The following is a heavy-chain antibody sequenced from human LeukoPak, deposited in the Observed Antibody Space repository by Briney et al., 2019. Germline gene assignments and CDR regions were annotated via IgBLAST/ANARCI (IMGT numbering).Heavy chain of an antibody. CDR3: ARGEKYDFWSGYYTMYYFDY. D-gene: IGHD3-3*01. CDR2: ISGSGGST. CDR1: GFTFSSYA. V-gene: IGHV3-23*01. J-gene: IGHJ4*02. Sequence: GGSLSLSCAASGFTFSSYAMSWVRQAPGKGLEWVSAISGSGGSTYYADSVKGRFTISRDNSKNSLYLQMNSLRAEDTAVYYCARGEKYDFWSGYYTMYYFDYWGQGTLVTVSS.